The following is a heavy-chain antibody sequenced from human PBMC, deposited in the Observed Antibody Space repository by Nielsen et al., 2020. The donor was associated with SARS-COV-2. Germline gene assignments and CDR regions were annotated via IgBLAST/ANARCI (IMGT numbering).Heavy chain of an antibody. CDR1: GFTFSSYW. J-gene: IGHJ4*02. V-gene: IGHV3-48*01. CDR2: ISSSSSTI. Sequence: GESLKISCAASGFTFSSYWMSWVRQAPGKGLEWVSYISSSSSTIYYADSVKGRFTISRDNAKNSLYLQMNSLRAEDTAVYYCARGADFWSGYDFDYWGQGTLVTVSS. D-gene: IGHD3-3*01. CDR3: ARGADFWSGYDFDY.